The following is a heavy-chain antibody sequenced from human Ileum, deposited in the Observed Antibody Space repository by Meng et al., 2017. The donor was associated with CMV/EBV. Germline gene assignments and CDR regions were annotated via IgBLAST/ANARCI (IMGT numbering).Heavy chain of an antibody. CDR2: INHSGST. V-gene: IGHV4-34*01. D-gene: IGHD5-24*01. CDR1: GGSLSGYY. CDR3: ARGRRDGYNNPPLDY. Sequence: QVQLEQWGAGLFKPSETLSLTGAFYGGSLSGYYWSWIRQPPGKGLEWIGEINHSGSTNYNPSLKSRVTISVDTSKNQFSLKLSSVTAADTAVYYCARGRRDGYNNPPLDYWGQGTLVTVSS. J-gene: IGHJ4*02.